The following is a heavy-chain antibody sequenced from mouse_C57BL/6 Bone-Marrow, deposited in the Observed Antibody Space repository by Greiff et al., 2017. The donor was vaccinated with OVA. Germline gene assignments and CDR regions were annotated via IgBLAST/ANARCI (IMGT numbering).Heavy chain of an antibody. V-gene: IGHV14-4*01. Sequence: EVQLHQSGAELVRPGASVKLSCTASGFNIKDDYMHWVKQRPEQGLEWIGWIDPENGDTEYASKFQGKATITADTSSNTAYLQLSSLTSEDTAVYYCTNYGMDYWGQGTSVTVSS. CDR1: GFNIKDDY. J-gene: IGHJ4*01. CDR3: TNYGMDY. CDR2: IDPENGDT.